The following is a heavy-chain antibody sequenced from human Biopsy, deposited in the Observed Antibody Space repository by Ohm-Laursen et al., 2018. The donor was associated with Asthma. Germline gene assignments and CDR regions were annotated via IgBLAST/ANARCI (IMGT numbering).Heavy chain of an antibody. J-gene: IGHJ6*02. CDR1: GYPFNSAG. D-gene: IGHD3-10*01. Sequence: ASVKVSCKPSGYPFNSAGITWVRQAPGQGLEWMGWISVYNGNTKVAQKLQDRVTMITDTSTSTAYMELRSLRSDDTAVYFCARAVDYSHYYGIDVWGQGTTVTVS. V-gene: IGHV1-18*01. CDR3: ARAVDYSHYYGIDV. CDR2: ISVYNGNT.